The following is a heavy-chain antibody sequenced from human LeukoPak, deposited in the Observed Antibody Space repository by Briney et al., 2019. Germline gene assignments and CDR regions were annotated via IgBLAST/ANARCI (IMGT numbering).Heavy chain of an antibody. V-gene: IGHV1-46*01. CDR2: INPSGGST. CDR3: ARGRVPAGY. J-gene: IGHJ4*02. D-gene: IGHD3-10*01. CDR1: GYTFTSYY. Sequence: RASVKVSCKASGYTFTSYYMHWVRQAPGQGLEWMGIINPSGGSTNYAQKLQGRVTMTTDTSTSTAYMELRSLRSDDTAVYYCARGRVPAGYWGQGTLVTVSS.